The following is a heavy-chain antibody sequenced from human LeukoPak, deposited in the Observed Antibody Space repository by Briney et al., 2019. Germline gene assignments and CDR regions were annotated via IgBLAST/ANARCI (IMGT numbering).Heavy chain of an antibody. CDR2: IYSGGST. CDR3: ARDSRYGTLQPDWYFDL. J-gene: IGHJ2*01. D-gene: IGHD1-1*01. Sequence: GGSLRLSCAASGFTVSSNYMSWVRQAPGKGLEWVSVIYSGGSTYYADSVKGRFTISRHNSKNTLYLQMNSLRAEDTAVYYCARDSRYGTLQPDWYFDLWGRGTLVTVSS. V-gene: IGHV3-53*04. CDR1: GFTVSSNY.